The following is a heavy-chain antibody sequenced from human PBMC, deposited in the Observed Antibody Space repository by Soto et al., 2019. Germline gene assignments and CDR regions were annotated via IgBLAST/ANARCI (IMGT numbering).Heavy chain of an antibody. D-gene: IGHD6-19*01. CDR3: VRSRVFIAVAGMATYYYYYGMDV. J-gene: IGHJ6*02. V-gene: IGHV6-1*01. Sequence: SHTLSLTCAIAGDSVASDGAACNCIRQSPSRGLEWLGRTYYRSKWYNDYAVSVNGRITINPDTSKNHFSLQLNSVTPEDTAVYYCVRSRVFIAVAGMATYYYYYGMDVWGQGTTVTVYS. CDR1: GDSVASDGAA. CDR2: TYYRSKWYN.